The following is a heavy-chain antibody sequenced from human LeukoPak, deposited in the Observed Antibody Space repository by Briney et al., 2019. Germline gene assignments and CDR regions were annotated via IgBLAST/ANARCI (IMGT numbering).Heavy chain of an antibody. CDR2: MNPNSGNT. CDR3: ASSNRYDILTGYFSNNWFDP. Sequence: RASVKVSCKASGGTFSSYAISWVRQAPGQGLEWMGWMNPNSGNTGYAQKFQGRVTMTRNTSISTAYMELSSLRSEDTAVYYCASSNRYDILTGYFSNNWFDPWGQGTLVTVSS. D-gene: IGHD3-9*01. CDR1: GGTFSSYA. V-gene: IGHV1-8*02. J-gene: IGHJ5*02.